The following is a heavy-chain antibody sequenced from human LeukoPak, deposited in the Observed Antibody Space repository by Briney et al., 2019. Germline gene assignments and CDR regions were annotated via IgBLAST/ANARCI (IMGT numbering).Heavy chain of an antibody. CDR2: IYYSGST. V-gene: IGHV4-59*01. CDR1: GGSISSYY. CDR3: ARDREGGSYFDY. Sequence: PSETLSLTCTVSGGSISSYYWSWIRQPPGKGLEWIGYIYYSGSTNYNPSLKSRVTISVDTSKNQFSLKLGSVTAADTAVYYCARDREGGSYFDYWGQGTLVTVSS. D-gene: IGHD1-26*01. J-gene: IGHJ4*02.